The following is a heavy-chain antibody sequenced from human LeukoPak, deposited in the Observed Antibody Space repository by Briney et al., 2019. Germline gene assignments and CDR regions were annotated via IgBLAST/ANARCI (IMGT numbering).Heavy chain of an antibody. CDR1: GFTFSSYA. CDR3: ARDSRSWGYFDY. J-gene: IGHJ4*02. CDR2: ISYDGSNK. D-gene: IGHD6-13*01. Sequence: GRSLRLSCAASGFTFSSYAMHWVRQAPGKGLEWVAVISYDGSNKYYADSVKGRFTISRDNSKNTLYLQTNSLRAEDTAVYYCARDSRSWGYFDYWGQGTLVTVSS. V-gene: IGHV3-30-3*01.